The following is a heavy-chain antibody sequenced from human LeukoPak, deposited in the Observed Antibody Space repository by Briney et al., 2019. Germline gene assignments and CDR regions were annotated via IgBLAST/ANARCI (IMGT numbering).Heavy chain of an antibody. CDR2: ISAHTGNT. Sequence: GASVKVSCKASGYTFTNFGISWVRQAPGQGLEWMGWISAHTGNTNYVKKFQDRVTMTTDTSTSTAYMELRSLRSDDTAVYFCARDIATVQHQDWGQGTLVIVSS. CDR1: GYTFTNFG. CDR3: ARDIATVQHQD. J-gene: IGHJ4*02. D-gene: IGHD1-1*01. V-gene: IGHV1-18*01.